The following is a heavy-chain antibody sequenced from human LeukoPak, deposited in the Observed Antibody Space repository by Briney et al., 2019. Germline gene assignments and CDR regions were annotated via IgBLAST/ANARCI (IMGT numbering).Heavy chain of an antibody. CDR1: GGSITSSSYY. CDR2: IYYTGST. D-gene: IGHD1-1*01. Sequence: PSETLSLTGTVSGGSITSSSYYWGWIRQPPGKGLEWIGGIYYTGSTYYNPSLKGRVTTAVDTSKNQFSLKLSSVTAADTAVYYCARLLGGTTNGYFDYWGQGTLLTVSS. J-gene: IGHJ4*02. V-gene: IGHV4-39*01. CDR3: ARLLGGTTNGYFDY.